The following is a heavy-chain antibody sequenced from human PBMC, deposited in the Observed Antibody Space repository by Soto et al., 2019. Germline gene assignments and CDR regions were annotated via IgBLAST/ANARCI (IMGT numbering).Heavy chain of an antibody. D-gene: IGHD3-22*01. CDR1: GGTFSSYA. J-gene: IGHJ4*02. V-gene: IGHV1-69*13. CDR3: ARDQDDSSGSRFDY. Sequence: ASVKVSCKASGGTFSSYAISWVRQAPGQGLEWMGGIIPIFGTANYAQKFQGRVTITADESTSTAYMELSSLRSEDTAVYYCARDQDDSSGSRFDYWGQGTLVTVSS. CDR2: IIPIFGTA.